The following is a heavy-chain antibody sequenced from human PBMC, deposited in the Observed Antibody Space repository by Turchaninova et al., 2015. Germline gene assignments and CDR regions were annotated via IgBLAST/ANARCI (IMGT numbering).Heavy chain of an antibody. J-gene: IGHJ4*02. CDR1: GGSISSYY. Sequence: QVQLQASGPGLVKPSETLSLTCTVSGGSISSYYWSWSRQPPGKGLEWIGYISYSGSTNYNPSLKSRVTISVDTSKNQFSLKLSSVTATDTAVYYCARLRGSSWYFDFWGQGTLVTVSS. CDR2: ISYSGST. D-gene: IGHD6-13*01. CDR3: ARLRGSSWYFDF. V-gene: IGHV4-59*08.